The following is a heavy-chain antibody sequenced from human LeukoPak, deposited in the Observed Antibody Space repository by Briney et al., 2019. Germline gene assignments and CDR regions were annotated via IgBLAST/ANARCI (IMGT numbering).Heavy chain of an antibody. V-gene: IGHV3-23*01. Sequence: PGGSLRLSCAASGFTFSSYAMSWVRQAPGKGLEWVSAISGSGGNTYYADSVKGRFTISRDNSKNTLYLQMNSLRAEDTAVYYCAKDKECYDFWSGYLPSYGMDIWGQGTTVTVSS. J-gene: IGHJ6*02. D-gene: IGHD3-3*01. CDR3: AKDKECYDFWSGYLPSYGMDI. CDR2: ISGSGGNT. CDR1: GFTFSSYA.